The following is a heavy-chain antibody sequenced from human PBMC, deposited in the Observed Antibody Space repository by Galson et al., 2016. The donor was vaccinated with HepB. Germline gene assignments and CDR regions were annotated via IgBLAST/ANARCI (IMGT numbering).Heavy chain of an antibody. CDR2: IFHSGNT. J-gene: IGHJ6*02. V-gene: IGHV4-34*09. D-gene: IGHD2-15*01. CDR3: AREYGGRAYYYYGMDV. Sequence: TLSLTCAVYGGSFRNYYWTWMRQHPGKGLEWLGYIFHSGNTYYNPSLESRITISVDRSKSQFSLKLRSVTAADTAVYYCAREYGGRAYYYYGMDVWGQGTTFTVSS. CDR1: GGSFRNYY.